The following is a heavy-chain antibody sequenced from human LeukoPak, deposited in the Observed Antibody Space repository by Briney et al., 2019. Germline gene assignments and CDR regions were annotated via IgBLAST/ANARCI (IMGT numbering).Heavy chain of an antibody. CDR3: AKDCVHYYDSSGPYYFDY. J-gene: IGHJ4*02. V-gene: IGHV3-23*01. D-gene: IGHD3-22*01. Sequence: GGSLRLSCAASGFPFNIYAMNWVRQAPGKGLEWVSAISGSGGKTYYADSVKGRFTISRDNSKNTLYLQMDSLRAEDTAVYYCAKDCVHYYDSSGPYYFDYWGQGTLVTVSS. CDR2: ISGSGGKT. CDR1: GFPFNIYA.